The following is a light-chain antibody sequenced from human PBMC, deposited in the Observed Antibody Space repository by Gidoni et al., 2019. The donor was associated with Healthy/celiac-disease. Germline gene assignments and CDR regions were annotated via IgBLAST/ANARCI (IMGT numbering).Light chain of an antibody. Sequence: DIVLTQSPGTLSLSPGKRATLSCRASQSVSSSYLAWYQQKPGQAPRLLIYGASSRATGIPDRLSGSGSGTDFTLTISRLEPEDFAVYYCQQYGSSPLTFGGGTKVEIK. CDR3: QQYGSSPLT. V-gene: IGKV3-20*01. J-gene: IGKJ4*01. CDR1: QSVSSSY. CDR2: GAS.